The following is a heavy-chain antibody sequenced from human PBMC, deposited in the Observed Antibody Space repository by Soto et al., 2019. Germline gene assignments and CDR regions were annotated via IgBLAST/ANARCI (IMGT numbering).Heavy chain of an antibody. CDR3: ARDLTSGYTDS. Sequence: QVHLVESGGGVVQPGGSLRLSCVASGFSYGGYGMHWVRQAPGKGLEWVAVIWHDGGRQYYADSVKGRFTVSRDNAKNTLYLQMNSRRAEDTAVYYCARDLTSGYTDSWGQGTLVIVSS. J-gene: IGHJ5*01. D-gene: IGHD3-22*01. CDR2: IWHDGGRQ. CDR1: GFSYGGYG. V-gene: IGHV3-33*01.